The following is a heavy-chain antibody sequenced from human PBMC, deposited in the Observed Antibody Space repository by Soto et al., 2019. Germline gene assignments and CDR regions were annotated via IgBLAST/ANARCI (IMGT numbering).Heavy chain of an antibody. CDR2: IYYSRST. J-gene: IGHJ4*02. Sequence: SETLSLTCTVSGGSISSSSYYWGWIRQPPGKGLEWIGSIYYSRSTYYNPSLKSRVTISVDTSKNQFSLKLSSVTAADTAVYYCAIGRPVISPEAGVFFGYWGQGTLVTGSS. V-gene: IGHV4-39*07. CDR1: GGSISSSSYY. D-gene: IGHD3-10*01. CDR3: AIGRPVISPEAGVFFGY.